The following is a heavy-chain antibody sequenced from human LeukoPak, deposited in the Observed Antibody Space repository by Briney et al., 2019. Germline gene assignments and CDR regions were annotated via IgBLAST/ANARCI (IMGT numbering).Heavy chain of an antibody. D-gene: IGHD3-22*01. CDR3: ARPQKYYSTSGYYLVS. V-gene: IGHV1-2*02. CDR2: INPNSGGT. Sequence: ASVKVSCKASGYIFTGYYIYWVRQAPGQGLEWMGWINPNSGGTDSEQKFQGRVAMTRDTSLSTAYMELTRLTSGDTAVYYCARPQKYYSTSGYYLVSWGQGTLVTVSS. J-gene: IGHJ4*02. CDR1: GYIFTGYY.